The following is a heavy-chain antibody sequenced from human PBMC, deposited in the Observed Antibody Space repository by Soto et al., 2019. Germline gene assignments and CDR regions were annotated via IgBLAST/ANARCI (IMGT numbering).Heavy chain of an antibody. CDR1: GYTFTSYA. Sequence: GASVKVSCKASGYTFTSYAMHWVRQAPGQRLEWMGWINAGNGNTKYSQKFQGRVTITRDTSASTAYMELSSLRSEDTAVYYCARAYPVLSSDYYYGMDVWGQGTTVTVSS. V-gene: IGHV1-3*01. J-gene: IGHJ6*02. CDR3: ARAYPVLSSDYYYGMDV. D-gene: IGHD3-16*02. CDR2: INAGNGNT.